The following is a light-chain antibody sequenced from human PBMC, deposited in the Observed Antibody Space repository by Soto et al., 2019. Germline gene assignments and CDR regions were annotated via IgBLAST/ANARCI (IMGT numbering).Light chain of an antibody. CDR1: QSVSSSY. J-gene: IGKJ3*01. CDR3: QQYGSSPIT. V-gene: IGKV3-20*01. CDR2: GAS. Sequence: EIVLTQSPGTLSLSPGERATLSCRASQSVSSSYLAWYQQKPGQAPRLLIYGASSRATGIPDRFSGSGSGTDFTLTISSLEPEDLAVYYCQQYGSSPITFGPGTKVDIK.